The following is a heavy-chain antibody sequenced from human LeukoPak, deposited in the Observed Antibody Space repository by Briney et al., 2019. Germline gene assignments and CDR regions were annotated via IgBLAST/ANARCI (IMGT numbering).Heavy chain of an antibody. CDR1: GFTFSSYW. D-gene: IGHD6-13*01. V-gene: IGHV4-4*02. J-gene: IGHJ5*02. CDR3: ARDREAAAGTGWFDP. Sequence: GSLRLSCAASGFTFSSYWMSWVRQPPGKGLEWIGEIYHSGSTNYNPSLKSRVTISVDKSKNQFSLKLSSVTAADTAVYYCARDREAAAGTGWFDPWGQGTLVTVSS. CDR2: IYHSGST.